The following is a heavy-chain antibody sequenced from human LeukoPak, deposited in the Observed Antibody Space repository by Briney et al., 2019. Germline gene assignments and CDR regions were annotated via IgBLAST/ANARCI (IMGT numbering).Heavy chain of an antibody. CDR1: GGSISSYY. J-gene: IGHJ5*02. D-gene: IGHD3-16*01. Sequence: SETLSLTCTVSGGSISSYYWSWIRQPPGKGLEWIGYTYYSGSTNYNPSLKSRVTISVDTSKNQFSLKLSSVTAADTAVYYCARGWGYNWFDPWGQGTLVTVSS. CDR2: TYYSGST. CDR3: ARGWGYNWFDP. V-gene: IGHV4-59*01.